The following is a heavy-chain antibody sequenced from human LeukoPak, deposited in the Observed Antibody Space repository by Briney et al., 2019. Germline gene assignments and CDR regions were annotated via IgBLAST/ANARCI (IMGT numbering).Heavy chain of an antibody. CDR1: GFTFDDYA. V-gene: IGHV3-9*01. D-gene: IGHD3-3*01. CDR2: ISWNSGNI. Sequence: GWSLRLSCAASGFTFDDYAMHWVRQAPGRGLEWVSTISWNSGNIAYADSVKGRFTISRDNAKNSLYLQMNSLRAEDTALYYCARSELYYDFWSGYYTWGAFDIWGQGTMVTVSS. CDR3: ARSELYYDFWSGYYTWGAFDI. J-gene: IGHJ3*02.